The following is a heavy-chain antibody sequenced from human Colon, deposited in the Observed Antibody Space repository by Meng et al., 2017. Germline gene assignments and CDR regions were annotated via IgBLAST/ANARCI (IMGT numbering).Heavy chain of an antibody. Sequence: GGSLRLSCAASGFTFSSYWMHWVRQAPGKGLVWVSGINNDGSDTNYADSVQGRFTISRDNAKNTLYLQMNSLRAEDTAVYYCAELTSSVFDIWGQGTVVTVSS. J-gene: IGHJ3*02. CDR1: GFTFSSYW. CDR2: INNDGSDT. CDR3: AELTSSVFDI. D-gene: IGHD3-22*01. V-gene: IGHV3-74*01.